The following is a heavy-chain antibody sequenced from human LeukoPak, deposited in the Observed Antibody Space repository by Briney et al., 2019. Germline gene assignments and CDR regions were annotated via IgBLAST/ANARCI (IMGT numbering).Heavy chain of an antibody. Sequence: ALVKVSCKASGYTFTGYYMHWVRQAPGQGLEWMGWINPNSGGTNYAQKFQGRVTMTRDTSISTAYMELSRLRSDDTAVYYCARVSCSSTSCSKNDYWGQGTLVTVSS. V-gene: IGHV1-2*02. CDR3: ARVSCSSTSCSKNDY. CDR2: INPNSGGT. J-gene: IGHJ4*02. D-gene: IGHD2-2*01. CDR1: GYTFTGYY.